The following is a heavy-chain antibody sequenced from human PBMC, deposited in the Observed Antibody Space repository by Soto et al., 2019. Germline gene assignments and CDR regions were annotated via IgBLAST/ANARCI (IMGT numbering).Heavy chain of an antibody. D-gene: IGHD4-17*01. Sequence: SLTCTVSGGSISNYYWSWIRQPPGKGLEWIGYMYYSGSANYNPSLRSRVTMLIDTSKNQFSLKLSSVTAADTAVYYCARGPDYGYDYWGQGTLVTVSS. J-gene: IGHJ4*02. V-gene: IGHV4-59*01. CDR2: MYYSGSA. CDR1: GGSISNYY. CDR3: ARGPDYGYDY.